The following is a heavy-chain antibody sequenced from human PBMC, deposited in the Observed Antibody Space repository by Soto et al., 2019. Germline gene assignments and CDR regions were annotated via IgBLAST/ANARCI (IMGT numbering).Heavy chain of an antibody. V-gene: IGHV1-69*13. CDR3: ARAPPPPEDYVLRFLEWPTPGWFDH. D-gene: IGHD3-3*01. CDR2: IIPIFGTA. J-gene: IGHJ5*02. Sequence: SVKVSCKASGGTFSSYAISWVRQAPGQGLEWMGGIIPIFGTANYAQKFQGRVTITADESTSTAYMELSSLRSEDTAVYYCARAPPPPEDYVLRFLEWPTPGWFDHWGQGTLVTVSS. CDR1: GGTFSSYA.